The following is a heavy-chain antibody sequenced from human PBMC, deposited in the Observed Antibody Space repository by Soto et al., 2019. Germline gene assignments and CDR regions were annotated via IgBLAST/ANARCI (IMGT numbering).Heavy chain of an antibody. CDR1: GGSFSGYY. CDR3: ARRPRPPRAFDY. CDR2: IDHSGST. J-gene: IGHJ4*02. Sequence: QVQLQQWGAGLLKPSETLSLTCAVYGGSFSGYYWSWIRQPPGKGLEWIGEIDHSGSTNYNPSLKSRVTISVDTSKNQFSLKLSSVTAADTAVYYCARRPRPPRAFDYWGQGTLVTVSS. V-gene: IGHV4-34*01.